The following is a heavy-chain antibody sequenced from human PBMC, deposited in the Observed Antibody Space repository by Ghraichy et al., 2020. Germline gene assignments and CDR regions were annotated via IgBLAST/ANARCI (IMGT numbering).Heavy chain of an antibody. CDR1: DGSLKTYY. D-gene: IGHD4-17*01. V-gene: IGHV4-59*12. Sequence: SETLSLTCTVSDGSLKTYYWSWIRQPPEKGLEWIGDIYYSGTTFYNPSLKSRVTLSVDTSKNQFSLKLRSVTASDTAVYYCSRARGYGDCRIHGLLLDYWAPETLATVTS. CDR3: SRARGYGDCRIHGLLLDY. J-gene: IGHJ4*02. CDR2: IYYSGTT.